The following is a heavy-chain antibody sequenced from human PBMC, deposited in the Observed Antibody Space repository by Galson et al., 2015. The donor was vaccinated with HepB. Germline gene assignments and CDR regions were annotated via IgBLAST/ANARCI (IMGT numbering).Heavy chain of an antibody. CDR1: GFTFSPYA. V-gene: IGHV3-30*03. D-gene: IGHD3-10*01. CDR3: ARDSGWYFDL. J-gene: IGHJ2*01. Sequence: SLRLSCAASGFTFSPYAMHWVRQAPGKGLEWVGIISYDGSHQYYGDSVKVRFTISRDNSKNTLYLQMHSLRGTDTAVYYCARDSGWYFDLWGRGTLVTVSS. CDR2: ISYDGSHQ.